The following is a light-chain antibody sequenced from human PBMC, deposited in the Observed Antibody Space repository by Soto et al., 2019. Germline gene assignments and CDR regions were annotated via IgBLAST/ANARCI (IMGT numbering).Light chain of an antibody. CDR3: QQRYSTPKT. J-gene: IGKJ1*01. CDR2: AAS. V-gene: IGKV1-39*01. Sequence: DIQMTQSPSSLSASVGDRVTITCRASQSISDCLNWYQQKPGKAPKLLIYAASSLQCGVPSRFSESGCGRDCTLTISRLQREYFATYFCQQRYSTPKTFGQGTKVDIK. CDR1: QSISDC.